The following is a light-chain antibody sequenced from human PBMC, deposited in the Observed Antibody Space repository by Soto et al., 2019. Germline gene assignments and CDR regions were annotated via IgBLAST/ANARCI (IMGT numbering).Light chain of an antibody. CDR1: QDISNY. V-gene: IGKV1-27*01. CDR3: HSYSTAPST. CDR2: AAT. Sequence: DFQMTKSPSSLSASVGDRVTITCRASQDISNYIAWYHQKPGKVPELLIYAATTLQSGVPARFSGSRSGTDFILTISSLQPEDVATYYCHSYSTAPSTFGQGTRLEIK. J-gene: IGKJ5*01.